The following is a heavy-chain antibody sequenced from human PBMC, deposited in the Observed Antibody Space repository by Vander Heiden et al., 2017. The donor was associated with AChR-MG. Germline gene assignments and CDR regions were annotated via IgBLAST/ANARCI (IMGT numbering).Heavy chain of an antibody. CDR2: IRYDGSNK. Sequence: QVQLVESGGGVVQPGGSLRLPCAASGFPFSSYGMHWVRQAPGKGLEWVAFIRYDGSNKYYADSVKGRFTISRDNSKNTLYLQMNSLRAEDTAVYYCAKWGIVGATGPFDYWGQGTLVTVSS. J-gene: IGHJ4*02. V-gene: IGHV3-30*02. CDR1: GFPFSSYG. D-gene: IGHD1-26*01. CDR3: AKWGIVGATGPFDY.